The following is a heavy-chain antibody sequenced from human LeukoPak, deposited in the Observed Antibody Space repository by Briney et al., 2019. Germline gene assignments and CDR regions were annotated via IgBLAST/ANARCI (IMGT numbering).Heavy chain of an antibody. D-gene: IGHD4-23*01. CDR3: ARAPFYGGNFRLFQH. V-gene: IGHV1-46*01. CDR2: INPSGGST. Sequence: ASVKVSCKASGYTFTSYGISWVRQAPGQGLEWMGIINPSGGSTSYAQKFQGRVTMTRDTSTSTVYMELSSLRSEDTAVYYCARAPFYGGNFRLFQHWGQGTLVTVSS. CDR1: GYTFTSYG. J-gene: IGHJ1*01.